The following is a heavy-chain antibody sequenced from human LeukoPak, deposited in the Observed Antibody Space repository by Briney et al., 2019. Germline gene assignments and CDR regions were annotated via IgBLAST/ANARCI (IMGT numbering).Heavy chain of an antibody. CDR3: SRKMGAFDY. V-gene: IGHV6-1*01. Sequence: SQTLSLTCAISGDSVSSYGAAWNWIRQSPSRGLEWLGGTYFSSKWYSDYAAFVKGRITISTATSKNQVSLQLNSVTPEDTAIYYCSRKMGAFDYWGQGTLVTVSS. CDR1: GDSVSSYGAA. D-gene: IGHD1-26*01. CDR2: TYFSSKWYS. J-gene: IGHJ4*02.